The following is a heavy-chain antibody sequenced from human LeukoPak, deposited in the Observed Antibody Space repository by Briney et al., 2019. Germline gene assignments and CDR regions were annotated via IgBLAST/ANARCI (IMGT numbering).Heavy chain of an antibody. CDR2: IYTSVSI. CDR3: ARDRDGYNGGAFDI. J-gene: IGHJ3*02. D-gene: IGHD5-24*01. V-gene: IGHV4-4*07. Sequence: SETLSLTCTVSGGSISSYYWSWIRQPAGKGLEWIGRIYTSVSINYNPSLKSRVIMSVDTSKNQFSLKLSSVTAADTAVYYCARDRDGYNGGAFDIWGQGTKVTVSS. CDR1: GGSISSYY.